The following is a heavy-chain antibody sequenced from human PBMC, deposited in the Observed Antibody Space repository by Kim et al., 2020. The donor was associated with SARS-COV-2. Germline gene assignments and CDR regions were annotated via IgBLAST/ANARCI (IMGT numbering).Heavy chain of an antibody. Sequence: SETLSLTCAVYGGSFSGYYWCWIRQPPGKGLEWIGEINHSGSTNYNPSLKSRVTISVDTSKNQFSLKVSSVTAADTAVYYCARGHIVVVPAAIRTSNYYGMEVWGQGTTVTLSS. D-gene: IGHD2-2*02. J-gene: IGHJ6*02. V-gene: IGHV4-34*01. CDR3: ARGHIVVVPAAIRTSNYYGMEV. CDR1: GGSFSGYY. CDR2: INHSGST.